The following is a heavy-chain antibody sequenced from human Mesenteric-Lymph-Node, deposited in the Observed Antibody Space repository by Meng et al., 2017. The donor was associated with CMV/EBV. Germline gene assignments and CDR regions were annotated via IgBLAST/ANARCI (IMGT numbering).Heavy chain of an antibody. Sequence: SETLSLTCTVSGGSVSSGSYYWNWIRQTPGKGLEWIGFIKYSGTTYYNPSLKSRVTISVDTSKNQFSLNLSSVTGADTAVYYCASAHGTTRGGFDYRGQGTLVTVSS. J-gene: IGHJ4*02. D-gene: IGHD1-7*01. V-gene: IGHV4-61*01. CDR2: IKYSGTT. CDR1: GGSVSSGSYY. CDR3: ASAHGTTRGGFDY.